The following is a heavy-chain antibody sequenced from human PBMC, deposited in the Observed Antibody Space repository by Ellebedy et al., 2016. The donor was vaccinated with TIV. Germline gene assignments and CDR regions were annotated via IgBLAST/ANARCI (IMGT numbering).Heavy chain of an antibody. CDR1: GFNFRSYW. J-gene: IGHJ6*02. V-gene: IGHV3-7*01. D-gene: IGHD3-16*01. Sequence: GGSLRLSCAASGFNFRSYWMTWVRQAPGKRLEWVANIRGDSETYYVESVKGRFTISRDDSKNTLYLQMNSLRVEDTAVYYCVKGAYPVPTVMAVWGQGTTVTVSS. CDR3: VKGAYPVPTVMAV. CDR2: IRGDSET.